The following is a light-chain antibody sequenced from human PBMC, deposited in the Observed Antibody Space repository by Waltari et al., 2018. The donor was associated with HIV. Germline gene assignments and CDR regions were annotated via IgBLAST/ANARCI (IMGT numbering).Light chain of an antibody. V-gene: IGLV2-14*01. CDR2: EVS. CDR1: RSDVGGYNY. CDR3: SSYTSSSTWV. Sequence: ASVSGSPGQSITISCTGSRSDVGGYNYVSWYQHHPGKAPKLVIYEVSNRPSGVSNRFSGYKSGNTASLTISGLQAEDEGDYYCSSYTSSSTWVFGGGTKLTVL. J-gene: IGLJ3*02.